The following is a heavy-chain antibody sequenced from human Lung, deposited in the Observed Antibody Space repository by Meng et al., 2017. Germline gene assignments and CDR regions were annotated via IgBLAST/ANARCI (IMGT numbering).Heavy chain of an antibody. J-gene: IGHJ2*01. D-gene: IGHD4-17*01. Sequence: VPLVQSGTEGKKPGASVNGSCKDSGYPFIRYGISWVRQAPGQGLEWMGWISTYNGNTNYAQKFQGRVTMTTDTSTSTAYMELRSLRSDDTAVYYCAVMGLYGDYDNWYFDLWGRGTLVTVSS. CDR1: GYPFIRYG. CDR3: AVMGLYGDYDNWYFDL. CDR2: ISTYNGNT. V-gene: IGHV1-18*01.